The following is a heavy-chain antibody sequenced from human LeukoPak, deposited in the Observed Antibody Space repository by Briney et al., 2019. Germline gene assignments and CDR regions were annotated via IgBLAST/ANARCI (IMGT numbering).Heavy chain of an antibody. CDR3: AKAIYYGDYVGPFDP. D-gene: IGHD4-17*01. CDR2: ISGDGGST. J-gene: IGHJ5*02. Sequence: GGSLRLSCAASGFTFDDYAMHRVRQAPGKGLEWVSLISGDGGSTYYADSVKGRFTISRDNSKNSLYLQMNSLRTEDTALYYCAKAIYYGDYVGPFDPWGQGTLVTVSS. V-gene: IGHV3-43*02. CDR1: GFTFDDYA.